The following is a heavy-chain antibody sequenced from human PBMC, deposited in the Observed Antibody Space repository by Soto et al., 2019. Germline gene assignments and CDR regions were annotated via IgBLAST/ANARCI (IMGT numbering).Heavy chain of an antibody. CDR1: GGSISSGGYY. D-gene: IGHD4-17*01. Sequence: SETLSLTCTVSGGSISSGGYYWSWIRQHPGKGLEWIGYIYYSGSTYYNPSLKSRVTISVDTSKDQFSLKLSSVTAADTAVYYCARDRLSVTTPHGWFDPWGQGTLVTVSS. CDR3: ARDRLSVTTPHGWFDP. CDR2: IYYSGST. J-gene: IGHJ5*02. V-gene: IGHV4-31*03.